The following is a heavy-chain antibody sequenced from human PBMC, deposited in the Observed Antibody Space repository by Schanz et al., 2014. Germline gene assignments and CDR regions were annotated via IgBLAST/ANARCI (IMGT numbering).Heavy chain of an antibody. CDR3: AKAEYDILTDSYSRLDP. CDR1: GYTFTTYA. V-gene: IGHV1-18*01. J-gene: IGHJ5*02. Sequence: QVQLVQSGAEVKKPGASVRVSCMASGYTFTTYAMSWVRQAPGQGLEWVGWISVYTGNTKYGQKVQGRVTMTADTSTNTAYMELRSLRSDDTAVYYCAKAEYDILTDSYSRLDPWGQGTLVTVSS. CDR2: ISVYTGNT. D-gene: IGHD3-9*01.